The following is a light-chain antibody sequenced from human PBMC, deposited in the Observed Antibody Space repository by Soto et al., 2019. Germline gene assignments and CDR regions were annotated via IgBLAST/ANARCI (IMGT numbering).Light chain of an antibody. V-gene: IGLV2-14*01. CDR1: SSEVGCYNY. CDR2: DVS. Sequence: QSALTQPASVSGSPGQSITISCTGTSSEVGCYNYVSWYQQHPGKAPKLMIYDVSIRPSGVSIRFSGSKSGNTASLTIFGLQAEDEADYYCSSYTSRSTLYVFGTGTKVTVL. CDR3: SSYTSRSTLYV. J-gene: IGLJ1*01.